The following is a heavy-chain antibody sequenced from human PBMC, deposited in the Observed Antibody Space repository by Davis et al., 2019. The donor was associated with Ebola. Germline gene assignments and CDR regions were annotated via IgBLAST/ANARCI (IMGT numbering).Heavy chain of an antibody. CDR1: GDSISSSNW. D-gene: IGHD1-1*01. CDR2: IYHSGST. CDR3: ARGLVLEERWFDP. V-gene: IGHV4-4*02. J-gene: IGHJ5*02. Sequence: MPGGSLRLSCAVSGDSISSSNWWSWVRQPPGKGLEWIGEIYHSGSTNYNPSLKSRVTISVDKSKNQFSLKLSSVTAADTAVYYCARGLVLEERWFDPWGQGTLVTVPS.